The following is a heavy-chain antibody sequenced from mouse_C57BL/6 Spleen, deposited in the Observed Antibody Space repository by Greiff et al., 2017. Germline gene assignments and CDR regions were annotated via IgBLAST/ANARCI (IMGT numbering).Heavy chain of an antibody. D-gene: IGHD2-4*01. CDR3: ARFYDYDAQYYYAMDY. CDR1: GYTFTGYW. CDR2: ILPGSGST. Sequence: QVQLQQSGAELMKPGASVKLSCKATGYTFTGYWIEWVKQRPGHGLEWIGEILPGSGSTNYNEKFKGKATFTADTSSNTAYMQLSSLTTEDSAIFYCARFYDYDAQYYYAMDYWGQGTSVTVSS. V-gene: IGHV1-9*01. J-gene: IGHJ4*01.